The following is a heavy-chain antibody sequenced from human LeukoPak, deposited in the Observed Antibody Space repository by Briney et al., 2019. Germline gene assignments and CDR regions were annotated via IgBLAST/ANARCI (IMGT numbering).Heavy chain of an antibody. CDR1: GGTFSSSA. D-gene: IGHD5-18*01. CDR2: IIPVLNTT. Sequence: SVKVSCKTSGGTFSSSAITWVRQAPGQGLEWMGRIIPVLNTTTYAQKFQGRVTITADTSTSTVYMELSSLRSEETAVYYCARDQGLTAPPPYGLDVWGQGTTVIVSS. CDR3: ARDQGLTAPPPYGLDV. V-gene: IGHV1-69*04. J-gene: IGHJ6*02.